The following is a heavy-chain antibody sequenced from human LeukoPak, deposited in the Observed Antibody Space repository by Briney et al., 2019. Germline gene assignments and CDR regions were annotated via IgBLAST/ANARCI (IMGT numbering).Heavy chain of an antibody. D-gene: IGHD6-6*01. CDR3: AAVRSSYYYYGMDV. V-gene: IGHV1-58*02. CDR2: IVVGSGNT. CDR1: GFTFTRST. J-gene: IGHJ6*02. Sequence: GASVKVSCKASGFTFTRSTMQWVRQARGQRLEWIGWIVVGSGNTHYAQKFQERVTITRDMSTSTAYMELSSLRSEDTAVYYCAAVRSSYYYYGMDVWGQGTTVTVSS.